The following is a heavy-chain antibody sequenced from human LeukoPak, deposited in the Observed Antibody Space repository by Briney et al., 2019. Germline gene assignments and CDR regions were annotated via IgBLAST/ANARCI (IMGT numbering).Heavy chain of an antibody. CDR1: GFTFSSYG. D-gene: IGHD3-10*01. CDR3: AKARGITMVRGVISR. CDR2: ISYDGSNK. V-gene: IGHV3-30*18. J-gene: IGHJ4*02. Sequence: GGSLRLSCAASGFTFSSYGMHWVRQAPGKGLEWVAVISYDGSNKYYADSVKGRFTISRDNSKNTLYLQMNSLRAEDTAVYYCAKARGITMVRGVISRWGQGTLVTVSS.